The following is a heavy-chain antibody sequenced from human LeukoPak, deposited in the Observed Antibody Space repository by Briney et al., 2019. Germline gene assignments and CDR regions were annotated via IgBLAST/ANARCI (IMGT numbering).Heavy chain of an antibody. Sequence: GGSLRLSCAASGFSFSSYEMNWVRQVPGKGLEWVSHMSSSGSTIYYADSVKGRFTISRDIAKRSLYLQMNSLRAEDTAVYYCARGGGLYTSSWYYFDFWGQGTLVTVSS. J-gene: IGHJ4*02. V-gene: IGHV3-48*03. CDR3: ARGGGLYTSSWYYFDF. CDR2: MSSSGSTI. CDR1: GFSFSSYE. D-gene: IGHD6-13*01.